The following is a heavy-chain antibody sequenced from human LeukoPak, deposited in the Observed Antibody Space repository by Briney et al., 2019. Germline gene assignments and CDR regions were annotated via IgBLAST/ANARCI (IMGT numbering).Heavy chain of an antibody. Sequence: PGGSLRLSCTASGFTFGDYAMSWVRQAPGKGLEWVGFIRSKAYGGTTEYAASVKGRFTISRDDSKSIAYLQMNSLKTEDTAVYYCTRAEGYYGSGDNWYFDLWGRGTLVTVSS. CDR3: TRAEGYYGSGDNWYFDL. CDR2: IRSKAYGGTT. V-gene: IGHV3-49*04. J-gene: IGHJ2*01. CDR1: GFTFGDYA. D-gene: IGHD3-10*01.